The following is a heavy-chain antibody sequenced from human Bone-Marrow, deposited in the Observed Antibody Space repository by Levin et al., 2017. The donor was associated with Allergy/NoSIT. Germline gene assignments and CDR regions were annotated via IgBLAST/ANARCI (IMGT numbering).Heavy chain of an antibody. J-gene: IGHJ3*02. CDR3: ARGLPHIVVVVAAGAFDI. Sequence: SETLSLTCAVYGGSFSGYYWSWIRQPPGKGLEWIGEINHSGSTNYNPSLKSRVTISVDTSKNQFSLKLSSVTAADTAVYYCARGLPHIVVVVAAGAFDIWGQGTMVTVSS. CDR2: INHSGST. D-gene: IGHD2-15*01. V-gene: IGHV4-34*01. CDR1: GGSFSGYY.